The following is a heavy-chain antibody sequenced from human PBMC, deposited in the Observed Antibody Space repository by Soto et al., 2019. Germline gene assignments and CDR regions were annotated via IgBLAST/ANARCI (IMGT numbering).Heavy chain of an antibody. J-gene: IGHJ4*02. CDR3: ATYDYDSSGPAPTTNFDY. Sequence: QVQLVQSGAEVKKPGSSVKVSCKASGGTFSSYAISWVRQAPGQGLEWMEGIIPIFGTANYAQKFQGRVTITADESTSTAYVELRSLRSEDTAVYYCATYDYDSSGPAPTTNFDYWGQGTLVTVSS. CDR1: GGTFSSYA. D-gene: IGHD3-22*01. CDR2: IIPIFGTA. V-gene: IGHV1-69*12.